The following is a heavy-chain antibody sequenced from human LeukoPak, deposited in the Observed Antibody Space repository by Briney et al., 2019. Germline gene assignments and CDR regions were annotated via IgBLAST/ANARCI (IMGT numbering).Heavy chain of an antibody. J-gene: IGHJ4*02. V-gene: IGHV3-23*01. Sequence: PGGSLRLSCAASGFTFSSYAMTWVRQAPGKGLEWVSGISGNGISTYYADSVKGRFTISRDNSKNTLYVQVNSLGTEDTAAYYCAKGSYYDSSGSFYFDYWGQGTLVTVSS. D-gene: IGHD3-22*01. CDR2: ISGNGIST. CDR1: GFTFSSYA. CDR3: AKGSYYDSSGSFYFDY.